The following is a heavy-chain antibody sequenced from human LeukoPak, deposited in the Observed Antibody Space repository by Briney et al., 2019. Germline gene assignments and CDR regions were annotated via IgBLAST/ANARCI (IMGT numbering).Heavy chain of an antibody. CDR3: ARDHGDYGIDY. J-gene: IGHJ4*02. CDR2: IGTAGDT. Sequence: GGSLRLSCAASGFTFSSYDMHWVRQATGKGLEWVSAIGTAGDTYYPGSVKGRFTISRENAKNSLYLQMNSLRAGDTAVYYCARDHGDYGIDYWGQGTLVTVSS. CDR1: GFTFSSYD. D-gene: IGHD4-17*01. V-gene: IGHV3-13*01.